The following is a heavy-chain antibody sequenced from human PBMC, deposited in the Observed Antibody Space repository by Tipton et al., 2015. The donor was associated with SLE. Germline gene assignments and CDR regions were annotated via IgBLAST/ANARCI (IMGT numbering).Heavy chain of an antibody. D-gene: IGHD5-18*01. V-gene: IGHV3-7*01. CDR1: GLTFNNNW. CDR3: ARFNSYSYHYGWDV. CDR2: INQDESEK. J-gene: IGHJ6*02. Sequence: SLRLSCADSGLTFNNNWMSWVRQAPGKGLEWVANINQDESEKYYADSVKGRFTISRDNAKNSLYLQMNSLTAEDTAVYYCARFNSYSYHYGWDVWGQGATVTVSS.